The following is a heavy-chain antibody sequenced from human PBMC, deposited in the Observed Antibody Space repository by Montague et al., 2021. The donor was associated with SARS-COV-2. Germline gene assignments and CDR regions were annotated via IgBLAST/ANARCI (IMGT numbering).Heavy chain of an antibody. CDR3: ARRLNYDILTGGVLQYYYGIDV. Sequence: SETLSLTCTVSGGSISSGSYYWSGIPQPRGKGLVWIGSIYYSGNTYYNPSLKSRVTISVDTSKNKFSLKLSSVTAADTAVYYCARRLNYDILTGGVLQYYYGIDVWGQGTTVTVSS. D-gene: IGHD3-9*01. J-gene: IGHJ6*02. V-gene: IGHV4-39*01. CDR2: IYYSGNT. CDR1: GGSISSGSYY.